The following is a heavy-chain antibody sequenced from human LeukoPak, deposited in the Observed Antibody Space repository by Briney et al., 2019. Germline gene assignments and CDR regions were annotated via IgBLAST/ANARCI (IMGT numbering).Heavy chain of an antibody. J-gene: IGHJ4*02. Sequence: SETLSLTCAVYGGSFRAYFWTWIRQPPGQGLEWIGDITQSGSTIYNPSLKSRVTMSVDTSKNHSSLNLTSVTAADTALYYCARSSGTGFSQYWGQGTLVTVSS. CDR2: ITQSGST. D-gene: IGHD3/OR15-3a*01. V-gene: IGHV4-34*01. CDR1: GGSFRAYF. CDR3: ARSSGTGFSQY.